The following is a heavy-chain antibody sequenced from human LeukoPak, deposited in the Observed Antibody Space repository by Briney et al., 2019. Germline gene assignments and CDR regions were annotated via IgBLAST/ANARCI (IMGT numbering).Heavy chain of an antibody. D-gene: IGHD3-22*01. CDR1: GGSISSGDYY. J-gene: IGHJ4*02. CDR3: ARYYDSSGYSIQPAYYFDY. V-gene: IGHV4-30-4*01. CDR2: IYYSGST. Sequence: SETLSLTCTVSGGSISSGDYYWSWIRQPPGKGLEWIGHIYYSGSTYYNPSLKSRVTISVDTSKNQFSLKLSSVTAADTAVYYCARYYDSSGYSIQPAYYFDYWGQGTLVTVSS.